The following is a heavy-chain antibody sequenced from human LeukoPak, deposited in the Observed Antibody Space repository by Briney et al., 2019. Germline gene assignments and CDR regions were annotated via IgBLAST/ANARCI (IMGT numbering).Heavy chain of an antibody. CDR1: GGSISSGSYY. J-gene: IGHJ4*02. V-gene: IGHV4-61*02. D-gene: IGHD3/OR15-3a*01. CDR2: IYTSGST. Sequence: PSQTLSLTCTVSGGSISSGSYYWSWIRQPAGKGLEWIGRIYTSGSTNYNPSLKSRVTISVDTSKNQFSLKLSSVTAADTAVYYCARHLRWRTSFSPFDYWGQGTLVTVSS. CDR3: ARHLRWRTSFSPFDY.